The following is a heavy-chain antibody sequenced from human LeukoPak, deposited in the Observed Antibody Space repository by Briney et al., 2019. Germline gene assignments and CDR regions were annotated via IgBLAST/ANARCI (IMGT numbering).Heavy chain of an antibody. V-gene: IGHV1-69*01. D-gene: IGHD3-3*01. CDR1: GGTFSSYA. J-gene: IGHJ6*02. CDR3: ARDTGDFWSGYGRLIRYYYYYGMDV. CDR2: IIPIFGTA. Sequence: ASVKVSCKASGGTFSSYAISWVRQAPGQGLEWMGGIIPIFGTANYAQKFQGRVTITADESTSTAYMELSSLRSEDTAVYYCARDTGDFWSGYGRLIRYYYYYGMDVWGQGTTVTVSS.